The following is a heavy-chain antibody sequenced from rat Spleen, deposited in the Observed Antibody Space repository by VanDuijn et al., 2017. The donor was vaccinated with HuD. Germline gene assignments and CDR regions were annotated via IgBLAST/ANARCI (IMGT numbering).Heavy chain of an antibody. V-gene: IGHV5-22*01. CDR3: ARRGYNNYWYFDF. D-gene: IGHD1-10*01. CDR2: ISYEGSNT. J-gene: IGHJ1*01. CDR1: GFTFSNYG. Sequence: EVQLVESGGGLVQPGRSLKLSCAASGFTFSNYGMAWVRQAPTKGLEWVAAISYEGSNTHYGDSVKGRFTISRDNARSTLYLQMNSLRSEETATYYSARRGYNNYWYFDFWGPGTMVTVSS.